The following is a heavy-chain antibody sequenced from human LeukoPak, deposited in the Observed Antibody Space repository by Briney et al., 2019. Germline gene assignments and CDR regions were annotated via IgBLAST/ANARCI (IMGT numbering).Heavy chain of an antibody. J-gene: IGHJ6*03. V-gene: IGHV3-7*01. CDR3: ARDAGLGSSWYHYYYYYYMDV. CDR1: GFTFSSYW. Sequence: GGSLRLSCAASGFTFSSYWMSWVRQAPGKGLEWVANIKQDGSEKYYVDSVKGRFTISRDNAKNSLYLQMNSLRAEDTAVYYCARDAGLGSSWYHYYYYYYMDVWGKGTTVTVSS. D-gene: IGHD6-13*01. CDR2: IKQDGSEK.